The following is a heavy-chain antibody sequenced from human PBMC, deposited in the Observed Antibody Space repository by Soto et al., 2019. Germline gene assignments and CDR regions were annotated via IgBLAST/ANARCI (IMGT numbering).Heavy chain of an antibody. D-gene: IGHD5-18*01. Sequence: SETLSLTCAVYGGSFSGYYWSWIRQPPGKGLEWIGEINHSGSTNYNPSLKSRVTISVDTSKNQFSLKLSSVTAADTAVYYCARGVDTAMAFDYWGQGTLVTSPQ. CDR3: ARGVDTAMAFDY. CDR1: GGSFSGYY. J-gene: IGHJ4*02. V-gene: IGHV4-34*01. CDR2: INHSGST.